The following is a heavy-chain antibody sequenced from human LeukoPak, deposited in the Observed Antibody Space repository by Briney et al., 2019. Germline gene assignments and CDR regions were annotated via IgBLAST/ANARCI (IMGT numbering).Heavy chain of an antibody. CDR2: ISGSGGST. D-gene: IGHD3-10*01. J-gene: IGHJ5*02. V-gene: IGHV3-23*01. CDR3: AKDGSPYP. Sequence: GGSLRLSCVGSGFTFRSHTMSWVRQAPGKGLEWVSAISGSGGSTYYVASVKGRFTISRDNSKNTLYLQMNSLRAEDTAVYYCAKDGSPYPWGQGTLVTVSS. CDR1: GFTFRSHT.